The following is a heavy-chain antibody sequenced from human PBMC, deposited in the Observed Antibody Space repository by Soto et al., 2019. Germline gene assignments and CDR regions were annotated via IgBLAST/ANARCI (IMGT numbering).Heavy chain of an antibody. CDR3: ARHYYYDSSGYDGPSDY. V-gene: IGHV5-10-1*01. J-gene: IGHJ4*02. Sequence: GESLKISCKGSGYSFTSYWISWVRQMPGKGLEWMGRIDPSDSYTNYSPSFQGHVTISADKSISTAYLQWSSLKASDTAMYYCARHYYYDSSGYDGPSDYWGQGTLVTVSS. D-gene: IGHD3-22*01. CDR2: IDPSDSYT. CDR1: GYSFTSYW.